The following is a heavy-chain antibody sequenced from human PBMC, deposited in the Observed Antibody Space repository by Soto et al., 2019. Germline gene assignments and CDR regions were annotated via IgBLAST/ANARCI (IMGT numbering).Heavy chain of an antibody. D-gene: IGHD3-10*01. J-gene: IGHJ3*02. Sequence: GQRLEWMGWINAGNGNTKYSQKFQGRVTITRDTSASTAYMELSSLRSEDTAVYYCARSFYGSGLDVFDIWGQGTMVTVSS. CDR2: INAGNGNT. V-gene: IGHV1-3*01. CDR3: ARSFYGSGLDVFDI.